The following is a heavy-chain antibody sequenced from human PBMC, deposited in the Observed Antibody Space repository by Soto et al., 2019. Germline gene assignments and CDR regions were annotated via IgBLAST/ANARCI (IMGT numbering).Heavy chain of an antibody. CDR2: ISSSGSTI. J-gene: IGHJ6*02. CDR1: GFTFSDYY. V-gene: IGHV3-11*01. Sequence: PGGSLRLSCAASGFTFSDYYMSWIRQAPGKGLEWVSYISSSGSTIYYADSVKGRFTISRDNAKNSLYLQMNSLRAEDTAVYYCASGEERYCSSTSCYYYYGMDVWGQGTTVTVSS. D-gene: IGHD2-2*01. CDR3: ASGEERYCSSTSCYYYYGMDV.